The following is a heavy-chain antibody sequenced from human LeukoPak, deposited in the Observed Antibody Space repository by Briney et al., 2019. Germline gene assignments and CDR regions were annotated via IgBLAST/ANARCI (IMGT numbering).Heavy chain of an antibody. V-gene: IGHV3-23*01. CDR2: IIGSGGST. Sequence: GGSLRLSCAASGFTFSSYAMSWVRQAPGKGLEWVSAIIGSGGSTYYADSVKGRFTISRDNSKNTLYLQMNSLRAEDTAVYYRAKSRAVYDSSGYKRYYFDYWGQGTLVTVSS. CDR1: GFTFSSYA. J-gene: IGHJ4*02. CDR3: AKSRAVYDSSGYKRYYFDY. D-gene: IGHD3-22*01.